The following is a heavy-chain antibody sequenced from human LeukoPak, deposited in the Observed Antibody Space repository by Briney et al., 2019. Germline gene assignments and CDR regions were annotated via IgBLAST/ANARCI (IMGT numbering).Heavy chain of an antibody. CDR3: ARANRRESAFDI. CDR1: GYTFTSYD. D-gene: IGHD1-14*01. J-gene: IGHJ3*02. CDR2: MNPNSGNT. Sequence: ASVKVSCKASGYTFTSYDTNWVRQATGQGLEWMGWMNPNSGNTGYAQKFQGRVTITRNTSISTAYMELSSLRSEDTAVYYCARANRRESAFDIWGQGTMVTVSS. V-gene: IGHV1-8*03.